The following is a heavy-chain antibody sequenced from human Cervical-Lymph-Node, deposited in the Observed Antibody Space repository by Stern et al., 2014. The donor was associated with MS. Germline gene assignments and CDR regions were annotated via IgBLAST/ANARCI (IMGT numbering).Heavy chain of an antibody. CDR3: ATTFR. J-gene: IGHJ4*02. D-gene: IGHD3-10*01. Sequence: VQLVESGAEVKKPGSSVKVSCKASGGTFRSDVINWVRQAPGQRLDWMGGIIPKFGTTKYAQKFQDRVKITTDESMTTAYLDLSSLRSEDTALYYCATTFRWGQGTLITVSS. CDR2: IIPKFGTT. CDR1: GGTFRSDV. V-gene: IGHV1-69*01.